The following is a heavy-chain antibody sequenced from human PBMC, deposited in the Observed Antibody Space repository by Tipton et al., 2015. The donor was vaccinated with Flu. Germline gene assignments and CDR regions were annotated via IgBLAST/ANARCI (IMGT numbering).Heavy chain of an antibody. CDR2: IKHSGST. CDR3: ARGVVNYYDWGSDRRFAN. Sequence: TLSLTCAVFSGSFIGYQWSWIRQPPGKGLEWIGEIKHSGSTNYNPSLKSRVTISVDTSKNQFSLKVSSVTAADTAVYYCARGVVNYYDWGSDRRFANWGQGTLVTVSS. D-gene: IGHD3-10*01. J-gene: IGHJ4*02. V-gene: IGHV4-34*01. CDR1: SGSFIGYQ.